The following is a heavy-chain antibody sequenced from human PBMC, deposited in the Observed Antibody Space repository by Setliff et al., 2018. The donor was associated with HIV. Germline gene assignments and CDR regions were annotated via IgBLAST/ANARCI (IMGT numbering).Heavy chain of an antibody. CDR2: VSHTGST. CDR3: AIEGTYSGIYCVRRVASFDI. V-gene: IGHV4-34*01. D-gene: IGHD1-26*01. CDR1: GGSLSGYY. Sequence: SETLSLTCAVYGGSLSGYYWRWIRQPPGKGLEWIGDVSHTGSTNYNPSLKSRITISADTPKNQFSLKLSSVTAADTAVYYCAIEGTYSGIYCVRRVASFDIWGQGTMVTVSS. J-gene: IGHJ3*02.